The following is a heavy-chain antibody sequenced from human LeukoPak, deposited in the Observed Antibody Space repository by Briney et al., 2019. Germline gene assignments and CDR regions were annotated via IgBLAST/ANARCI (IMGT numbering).Heavy chain of an antibody. J-gene: IGHJ3*02. CDR2: ISAYNGHT. Sequence: GASVKVSCKASGYTFTNYGISWVRQAPGQGLEWMGWISAYNGHTKYAQKVQGRATMTRDTSTSTAYMELRSLRSDDTAVYYCARDGHRRYHYDSSGREDAFDIWGQGTMVTVSS. D-gene: IGHD3-22*01. CDR3: ARDGHRRYHYDSSGREDAFDI. V-gene: IGHV1-18*01. CDR1: GYTFTNYG.